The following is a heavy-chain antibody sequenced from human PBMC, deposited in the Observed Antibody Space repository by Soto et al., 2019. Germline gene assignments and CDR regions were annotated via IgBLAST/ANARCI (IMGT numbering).Heavy chain of an antibody. J-gene: IGHJ6*02. Sequence: PGESLKISCKGSGYSFTGYWMGWVRQMPGKGLEWMGIIYPGDSDTRYSPSFQGQVTISADKSISTAYLQWSSLKASDTAMYYCARPRDSSSYGMDVWGQGTTVTVYS. V-gene: IGHV5-51*01. CDR2: IYPGDSDT. CDR3: ARPRDSSSYGMDV. D-gene: IGHD6-6*01. CDR1: GYSFTGYW.